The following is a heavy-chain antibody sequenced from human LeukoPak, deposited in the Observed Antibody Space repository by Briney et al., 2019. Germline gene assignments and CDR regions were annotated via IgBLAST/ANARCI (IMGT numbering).Heavy chain of an antibody. J-gene: IGHJ5*02. Sequence: QSGGSLRLSCSASGFTFSSHWMHWVRRAPGRGPVWVSRVNGEGTKTTYADSVKGRFTISRGNARNTLHLQMNSLRAEDTAVYYCARDPGVPGVYYNYFDPWGQGTLVTVSS. D-gene: IGHD3-10*01. CDR1: GFTFSSHW. V-gene: IGHV3-74*01. CDR3: ARDPGVPGVYYNYFDP. CDR2: VNGEGTKT.